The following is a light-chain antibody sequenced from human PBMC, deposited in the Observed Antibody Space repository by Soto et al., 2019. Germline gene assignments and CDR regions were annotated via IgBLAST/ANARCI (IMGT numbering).Light chain of an antibody. J-gene: IGKJ1*01. CDR2: GAS. V-gene: IGKV3-20*01. CDR1: QSASSSY. CDR3: QQDSSSPGT. Sequence: EIVLTQSPGTLSLSPGERATLSCRASQSASSSYLAWYQQKPGQAPRLLIYGASSRATGIPDRFSGSGSGKEFTLTIRRLEPEDFALYYCQQDSSSPGTFGQGTKVEIK.